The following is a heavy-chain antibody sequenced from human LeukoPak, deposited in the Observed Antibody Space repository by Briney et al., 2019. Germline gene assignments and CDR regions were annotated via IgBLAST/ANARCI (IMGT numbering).Heavy chain of an antibody. CDR1: GFTFSSYA. D-gene: IGHD5-18*01. V-gene: IGHV3-64*01. CDR2: ISSNGGST. Sequence: PGGSLRLSCAASGFTFSSYAMHWVRQAPGKGLEYVSAISSNGGSTYYANSVKGRFTISRNSSKNTLYLQMGSLRAEDMAVYYCAKDSGYSFGYWGQGTLVTVSS. CDR3: AKDSGYSFGY. J-gene: IGHJ4*02.